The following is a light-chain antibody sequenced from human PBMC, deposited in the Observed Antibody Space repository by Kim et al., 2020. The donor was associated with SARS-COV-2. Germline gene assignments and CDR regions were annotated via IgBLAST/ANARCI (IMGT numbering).Light chain of an antibody. CDR3: QSADSTDTFWV. Sequence: PGQTARITCSRDALPKQYAYWFQQKPGQAPVVVIYEDTERPSGIPERFSGSTSGTTVTLTISGVQAEDEADYYCQSADSTDTFWVFGGGTKLTVL. V-gene: IGLV3-25*03. J-gene: IGLJ3*02. CDR1: ALPKQY. CDR2: EDT.